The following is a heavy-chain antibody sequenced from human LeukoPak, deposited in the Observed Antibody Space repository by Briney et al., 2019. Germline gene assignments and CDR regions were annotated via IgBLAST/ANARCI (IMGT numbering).Heavy chain of an antibody. CDR2: INSDGSSK. CDR3: ARVPPEYCSSTSRYYYYYMDV. J-gene: IGHJ6*03. CDR1: GFTPSSYW. D-gene: IGHD2-2*01. Sequence: PGGSLRLSCAASGFTPSSYWMHSVRQAPGTGLVGVSRINSDGSSKSYADSVRGRFTISRDNAKNTLYLQMNSLRAEDTAVYYCARVPPEYCSSTSRYYYYYMDVWGKGTAVTVSS. V-gene: IGHV3-74*01.